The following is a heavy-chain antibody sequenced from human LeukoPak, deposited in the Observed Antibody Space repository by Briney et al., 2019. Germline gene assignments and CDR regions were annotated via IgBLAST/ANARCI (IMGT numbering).Heavy chain of an antibody. CDR1: GGSISSYY. J-gene: IGHJ6*03. D-gene: IGHD4-11*01. CDR3: ARDSNSLYYYMDV. CDR2: IYYSGST. V-gene: IGHV4-59*01. Sequence: PSETLSLTCTVSGGSISSYYWSWIRQPPGKGLEWIGYIYYSGSTNYNPSLKSRVTISVDTSKNQFSLKLSSVTAADTAVYYCARDSNSLYYYMDVWGKGTTVTVSS.